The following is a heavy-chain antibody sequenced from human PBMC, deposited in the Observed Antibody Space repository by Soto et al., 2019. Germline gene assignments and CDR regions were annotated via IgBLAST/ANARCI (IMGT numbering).Heavy chain of an antibody. J-gene: IGHJ6*02. CDR3: ATEPSIAAPIPQPGPPYYYGMDV. Sequence: ASVKVSCKASGYTFTSYYMHWVRHAPGQGLEWMGIINPSGGSTSYAQKFQGRVTMTRDTSTSTVYMELSSLRSEDTAVYYCATEPSIAAPIPQPGPPYYYGMDVWGQGTTVTVSS. D-gene: IGHD5-12*01. CDR1: GYTFTSYY. CDR2: INPSGGST. V-gene: IGHV1-46*01.